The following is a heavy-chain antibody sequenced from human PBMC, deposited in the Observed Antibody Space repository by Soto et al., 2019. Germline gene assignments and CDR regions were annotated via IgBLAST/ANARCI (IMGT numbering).Heavy chain of an antibody. D-gene: IGHD3-22*01. V-gene: IGHV3-30*03. J-gene: IGHJ4*02. CDR2: ISYDGSNE. CDR1: GFTFSNYG. CDR3: ARDDYPYYDDSSGYHFDY. Sequence: GGSLRLSCEASGFTFSNYGTHWVRQAPGEGLEWVAHISYDGSNEHYTDSVKGRFTISRDNAKNSLYLQMNSLRAEDTAVYYCARDDYPYYDDSSGYHFDYWGQGALVTVSS.